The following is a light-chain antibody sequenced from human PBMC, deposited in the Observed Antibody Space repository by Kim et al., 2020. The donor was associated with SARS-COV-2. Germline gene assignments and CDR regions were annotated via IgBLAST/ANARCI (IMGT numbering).Light chain of an antibody. CDR2: DVD. CDR1: SSVVGGFNY. Sequence: QSALTQPRSVSGSPGQSVTITCTGTSSVVGGFNYVSWYQQHPGKAPKFIIYDVDKRPSGVPDRFSGSKSGNTASLTISGLQAEDEADYYCCSYAGSYTFVVFGGGTQRTVL. CDR3: CSYAGSYTFVV. J-gene: IGLJ2*01. V-gene: IGLV2-11*01.